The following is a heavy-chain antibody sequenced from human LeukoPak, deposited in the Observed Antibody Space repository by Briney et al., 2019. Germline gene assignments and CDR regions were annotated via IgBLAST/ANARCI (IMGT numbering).Heavy chain of an antibody. CDR2: IYYSGST. J-gene: IGHJ4*02. V-gene: IGHV4-59*12. CDR1: GGSISSYY. D-gene: IGHD1-26*01. Sequence: SETLSLTCTVSGGSISSYYWSWIRQPPGKGLEWIGYIYYSGSTNYNPSLKSRVTVSVDTSKNQFSLKLSSVTAADTAVYYCARGKALSGTYYYYFDYWGQGTLVTVSS. CDR3: ARGKALSGTYYYYFDY.